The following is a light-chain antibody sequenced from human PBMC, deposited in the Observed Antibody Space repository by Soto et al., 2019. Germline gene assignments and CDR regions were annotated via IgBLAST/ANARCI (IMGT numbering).Light chain of an antibody. CDR1: QSVISTY. J-gene: IGKJ4*01. CDR2: GAS. CDR3: QQYGSSPLT. Sequence: EIVLTQSPGTLSLSPGERATLSRRASQSVISTYLAWYQQKPGQAPRLLIYGASNRATGITDRFTGSGSGTDFTLTISRLEPEDFAVYYCQQYGSSPLTFGGGTKVEIK. V-gene: IGKV3-20*01.